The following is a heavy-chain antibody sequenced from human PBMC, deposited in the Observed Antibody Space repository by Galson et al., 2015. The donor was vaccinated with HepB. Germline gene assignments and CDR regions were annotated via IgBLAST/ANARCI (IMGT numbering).Heavy chain of an antibody. D-gene: IGHD3-22*01. Sequence: SLRLSCAASGFTFSSYSMNWVRQAPGKGLEWVSYISSSSSTIYYADSVKGRLTISRDNAKNSLYLQMNSLRDEDTAVYYCARDPRNFYYYDSSGTPENQHSGHGTLVTVSS. CDR2: ISSSSSTI. J-gene: IGHJ1*01. CDR1: GFTFSSYS. V-gene: IGHV3-48*02. CDR3: ARDPRNFYYYDSSGTPENQH.